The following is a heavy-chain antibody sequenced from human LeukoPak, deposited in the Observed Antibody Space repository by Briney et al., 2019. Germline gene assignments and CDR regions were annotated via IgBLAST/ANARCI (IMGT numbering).Heavy chain of an antibody. J-gene: IGHJ4*02. V-gene: IGHV3-7*01. CDR1: GFAFRDYW. CDR2: INLGGSVI. Sequence: PGGSLRLSCAASGFAFRDYWMNWVRQAPGKGREWVANINLGGSVILYVDSVKGRFTASRDNAENSVSLQMNSLRAEDTAVYYCAAWGLHNYWGQGTLVTVSS. D-gene: IGHD7-27*01. CDR3: AAWGLHNY.